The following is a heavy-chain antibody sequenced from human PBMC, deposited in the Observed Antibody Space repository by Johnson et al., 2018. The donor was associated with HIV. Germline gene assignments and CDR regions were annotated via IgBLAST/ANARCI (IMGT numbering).Heavy chain of an antibody. Sequence: QVQLVESGGGLVKPGGSLRLSCAASRFTFSDYYMSWIRQTPGKGLEWVSYISSSGTNISYADSVKGRFTISRDNAKKSLFLQMNSLRAEDTAVYYCARDERSRLQLTGNDAFDIWGQGTMVTVSS. V-gene: IGHV3-11*04. CDR1: RFTFSDYY. D-gene: IGHD5-24*01. J-gene: IGHJ3*02. CDR3: ARDERSRLQLTGNDAFDI. CDR2: ISSSGTNI.